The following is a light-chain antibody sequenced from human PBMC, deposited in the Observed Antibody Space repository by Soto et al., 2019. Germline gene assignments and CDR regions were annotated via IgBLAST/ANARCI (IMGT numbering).Light chain of an antibody. CDR3: QAWDSSTAV. CDR1: KLGDKY. Sequence: SYELTQPPSVSVSPGQTASITCSGAKLGDKYACWYQQMPGQSPVLVIYQDTKRPSGIPERFSGSNSGNTATLTISGTQAMDEADYYCQAWDSSTAVFGTGTKLTVL. J-gene: IGLJ1*01. CDR2: QDT. V-gene: IGLV3-1*01.